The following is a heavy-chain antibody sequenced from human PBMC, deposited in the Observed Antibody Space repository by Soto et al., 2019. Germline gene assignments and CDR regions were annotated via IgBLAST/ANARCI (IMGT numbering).Heavy chain of an antibody. J-gene: IGHJ6*02. CDR1: GDSVSSNSAA. Sequence: SQTLSLTCAISGDSVSSNSAAWNWIRQSPSRGLEWLGRTYYRSKWYNDYAVSVKSRITINPDTSKNQFSLQLNSVTPEDTAVYYCARDRVVLRYYYGSGSLYYYYGMDVWGQGTTVTVSS. CDR2: TYYRSKWYN. V-gene: IGHV6-1*01. D-gene: IGHD3-10*01. CDR3: ARDRVVLRYYYGSGSLYYYYGMDV.